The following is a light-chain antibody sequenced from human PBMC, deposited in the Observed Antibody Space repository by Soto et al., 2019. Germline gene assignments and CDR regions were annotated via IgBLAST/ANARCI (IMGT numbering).Light chain of an antibody. J-gene: IGKJ1*01. CDR1: ESISVT. Sequence: EIVMTHSPATLSVSPGEIATLSCRASESISVTLAWYQQKPGQAPRLLIYATSTRASGIPARFSGSGSGTDFTLSISSLQSEDFAVYYCQQYGSWPRTFGQGTKVDIK. V-gene: IGKV3-15*01. CDR2: ATS. CDR3: QQYGSWPRT.